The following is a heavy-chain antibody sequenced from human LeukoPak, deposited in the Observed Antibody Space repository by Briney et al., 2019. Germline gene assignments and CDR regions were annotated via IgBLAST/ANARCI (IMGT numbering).Heavy chain of an antibody. V-gene: IGHV3-21*01. CDR1: GFTFSSYW. Sequence: GGSLRLSCAASGFTFSSYWMNWVRQAPGKGLEWVSSISSSSSYIYYADSVKGRFTISRDNAKNSLYLQMNSLRAEDTAVYYCARDRSSSWYEGAFDYWGQGTLVTVSS. CDR2: ISSSSSYI. CDR3: ARDRSSSWYEGAFDY. J-gene: IGHJ4*02. D-gene: IGHD6-13*01.